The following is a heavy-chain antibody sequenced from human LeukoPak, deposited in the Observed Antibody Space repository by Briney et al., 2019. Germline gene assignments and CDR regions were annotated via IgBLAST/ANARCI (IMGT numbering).Heavy chain of an antibody. CDR1: GFTFDDYA. D-gene: IGHD2-15*01. J-gene: IGHJ4*02. CDR2: ISWNSGSI. CDR3: AKVVVVVVAAITGYFDY. Sequence: GGSLRLSCAASGFTFDDYAMHWVRQAPGKGLEWVSGISWNSGSIGYADSVKGRFTISRDNAKNSLYLQMNSLRAEDTAVYYCAKVVVVVVAAITGYFDYWGQGTLVTVSS. V-gene: IGHV3-9*01.